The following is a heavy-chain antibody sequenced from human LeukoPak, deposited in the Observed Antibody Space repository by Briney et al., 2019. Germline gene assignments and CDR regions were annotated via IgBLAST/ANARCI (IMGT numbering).Heavy chain of an antibody. V-gene: IGHV4-59*01. CDR1: GDSITYYY. J-gene: IGHJ4*02. Sequence: LETLSLTCTVPGDSITYYYWSWIRQPPGKGLEWIGYVYYTGSTNYNPSLKGRLTISLDTSNNQFSLKLNSVTAADTAVYYCATGRVYYGSENWGQGTLVTVSS. CDR3: ATGRVYYGSEN. CDR2: VYYTGST. D-gene: IGHD3-10*01.